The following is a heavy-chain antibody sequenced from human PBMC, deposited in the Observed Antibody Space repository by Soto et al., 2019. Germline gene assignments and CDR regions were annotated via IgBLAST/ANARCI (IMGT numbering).Heavy chain of an antibody. CDR1: GGSISSGDY. D-gene: IGHD3-22*01. Sequence: QVQLQESGPGLVKPSQTLSLTCTVSGGSISSGDYWSWLRQPPGKGLEWIGYIYHSGGTYYNPSLNSRATMSVDTSQNQFSLKLSSVSAADTAVYYCARTKYYYDSTAYIFDYWGQGALVTVSS. V-gene: IGHV4-30-4*01. CDR2: IYHSGGT. J-gene: IGHJ4*02. CDR3: ARTKYYYDSTAYIFDY.